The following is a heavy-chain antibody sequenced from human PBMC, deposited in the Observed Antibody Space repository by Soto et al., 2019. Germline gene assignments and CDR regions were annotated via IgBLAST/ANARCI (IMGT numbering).Heavy chain of an antibody. J-gene: IGHJ5*02. D-gene: IGHD5-18*01. CDR3: PKGTAMAYQWFAP. V-gene: IGHV3-30*18. CDR2: ISHDGSER. CDR1: GFTFSGYG. Sequence: QVELVESGGGVLQPGRSLRLSCEASGFTFSGYGMHWVRQAPGKGLEWVAAISHDGSERYYADSVKGRFTISRDNSKNTPHLSMTSLRSEDTAIYSSPKGTAMAYQWFAPWGQGTLVTVSS.